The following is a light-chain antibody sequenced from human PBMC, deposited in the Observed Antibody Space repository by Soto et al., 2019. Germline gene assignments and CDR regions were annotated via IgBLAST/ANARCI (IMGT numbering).Light chain of an antibody. CDR2: DAS. CDR3: QQYGNLPYT. Sequence: DIQMTQSPSSLSASVGERVTITCQASQDISNHLSWYQQKPGKAPKLLIYDASNLERGVPSRFSGSGSATDFTFTISSLQPEDFATYYCQQYGNLPYTFGQGTKLEIK. J-gene: IGKJ2*01. V-gene: IGKV1-33*01. CDR1: QDISNH.